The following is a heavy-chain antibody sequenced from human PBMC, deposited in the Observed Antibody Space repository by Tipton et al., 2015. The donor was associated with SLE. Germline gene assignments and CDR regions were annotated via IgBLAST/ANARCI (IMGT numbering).Heavy chain of an antibody. Sequence: TLSLTCTVFGGSISSYYWSWVRQPAGKGLEWIGQIHSSGSTSYNPSLKSRVSISVDMSNNQVSLKLSSVTAADTALYYSARHFSGSYSFDYWGQGKLVTVSS. V-gene: IGHV4-4*07. D-gene: IGHD1-26*01. CDR1: GGSISSYY. CDR2: IHSSGST. CDR3: ARHFSGSYSFDY. J-gene: IGHJ4*02.